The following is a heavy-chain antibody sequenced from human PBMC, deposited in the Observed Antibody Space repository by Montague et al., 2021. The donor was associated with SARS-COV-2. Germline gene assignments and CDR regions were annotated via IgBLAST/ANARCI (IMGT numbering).Heavy chain of an antibody. Sequence: SLRLSCAASGITFSTYEMIWVRQAPGKGLEWVSSIGASGSSTHYADSVKGRFTISRDIAKSSLFLQMDSLRVEDTAIYYCECLGSSDWYHWFDPWGQGTLVTVSS. CDR2: IGASGSST. D-gene: IGHD6-19*01. CDR3: ECLGSSDWYHWFDP. V-gene: IGHV3-48*03. J-gene: IGHJ5*02. CDR1: GITFSTYE.